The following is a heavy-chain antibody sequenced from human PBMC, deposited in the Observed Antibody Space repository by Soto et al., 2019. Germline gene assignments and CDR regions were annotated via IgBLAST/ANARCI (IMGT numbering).Heavy chain of an antibody. D-gene: IGHD3-22*01. Sequence: QVQLVQSGAEVKKPGSSVKVSCKASGGTFSSYAISWVRQAPGQGLEWMGGIIPIFGTANYAQKFQGRVMITADESTSTAYMELSSLRTEDTAVYYCARDSGVVITPYYYYGMDVWGQGTTVTVSS. CDR3: ARDSGVVITPYYYYGMDV. J-gene: IGHJ6*02. V-gene: IGHV1-69*01. CDR1: GGTFSSYA. CDR2: IIPIFGTA.